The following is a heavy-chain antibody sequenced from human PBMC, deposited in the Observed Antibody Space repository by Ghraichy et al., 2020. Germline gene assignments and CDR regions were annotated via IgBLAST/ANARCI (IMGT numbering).Heavy chain of an antibody. J-gene: IGHJ6*02. D-gene: IGHD2/OR15-2a*01. V-gene: IGHV3-23*01. Sequence: GGSLRLSCAASGFTFISYAMSWVRQAPGKGLEWVSAISGSGGSTYYADSVKGRFTISRDNSKNTLYLQMNSLRAEDTAVYYCAKGDTSTTGYGMDVWGQGTTVTVSS. CDR2: ISGSGGST. CDR3: AKGDTSTTGYGMDV. CDR1: GFTFISYA.